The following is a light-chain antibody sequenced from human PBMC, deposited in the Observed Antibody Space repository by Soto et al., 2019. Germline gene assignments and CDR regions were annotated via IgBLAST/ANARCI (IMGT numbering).Light chain of an antibody. V-gene: IGKV3-20*01. CDR1: QTMRSSH. J-gene: IGKJ4*01. CDR2: GAS. CDR3: QQSYSTPLT. Sequence: EIVLTQSPGTLSLSPGERATLSCRASQTMRSSHLAWYQQKPGQAPRLLIYGASSLQSGVPSRFSGSGSGTDFTLTISSLQPEDFATYYCQQSYSTPLTFGGGTKVDIK.